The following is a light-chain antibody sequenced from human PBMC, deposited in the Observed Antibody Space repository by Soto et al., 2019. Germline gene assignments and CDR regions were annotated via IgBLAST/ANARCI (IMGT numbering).Light chain of an antibody. CDR1: QSVSRY. Sequence: EIVLTQSPATLSLSPGERATLSCSASQSVSRYLAWYQQKPGQAPRLLIYDASSRAIGIPARFSGSGSGTDFTLTISSLEPEDFAVYYCQQRSNWPPGYTFGQGTKLEIK. V-gene: IGKV3-11*01. CDR2: DAS. J-gene: IGKJ2*01. CDR3: QQRSNWPPGYT.